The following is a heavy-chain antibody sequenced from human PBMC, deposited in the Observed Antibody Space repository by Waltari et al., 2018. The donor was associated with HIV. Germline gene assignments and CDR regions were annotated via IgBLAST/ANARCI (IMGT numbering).Heavy chain of an antibody. D-gene: IGHD3-22*01. CDR2: IYSSGST. CDR1: GGSISTYY. Sequence: QVQLQESGPGLVKPSETLSLTCTVSGGSISTYYWNWILQPAGKGLEWIGRIYSSGSTDYNPSVKSPVTMSVDTSKNQFSLKLTSVTAADTAVYYCARGYYDSSGYFNYFDYWGRGTLVTVSS. J-gene: IGHJ4*02. V-gene: IGHV4-4*07. CDR3: ARGYYDSSGYFNYFDY.